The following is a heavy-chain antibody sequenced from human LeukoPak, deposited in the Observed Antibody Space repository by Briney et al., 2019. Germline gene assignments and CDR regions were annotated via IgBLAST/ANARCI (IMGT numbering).Heavy chain of an antibody. CDR1: GYTFTSYG. V-gene: IGHV1-2*02. CDR3: ARKYCGGDCYSWSEYFQH. D-gene: IGHD2-21*02. Sequence: ASVKVSCKASGYTFTSYGISWVRQAPGQGLEWMGWINPNSGGTNYAQKFQGRVTMTRDTSISTAYMELSRLRSDDTAVYYCARKYCGGDCYSWSEYFQHWGQGTLVTVSS. CDR2: INPNSGGT. J-gene: IGHJ1*01.